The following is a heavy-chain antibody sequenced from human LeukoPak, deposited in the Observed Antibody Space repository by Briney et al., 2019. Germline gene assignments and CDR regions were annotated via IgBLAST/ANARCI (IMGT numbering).Heavy chain of an antibody. D-gene: IGHD5-12*01. CDR1: GFTVSSNY. V-gene: IGHV3-53*05. CDR3: ARALVATGPQTTDYYYYGMDV. J-gene: IGHJ6*02. CDR2: IYSGGST. Sequence: QSGGSLRLSCAASGFTVSSNYMSWVRQAPGKGLEWVSVIYSGGSTYYADSVKGRFTISRENSKNTLYLQMNSLRAEDTAVCYCARALVATGPQTTDYYYYGMDVWGQGTTVTVSS.